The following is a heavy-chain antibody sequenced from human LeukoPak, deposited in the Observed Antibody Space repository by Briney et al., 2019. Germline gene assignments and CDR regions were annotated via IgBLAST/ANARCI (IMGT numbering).Heavy chain of an antibody. D-gene: IGHD3-9*01. CDR2: INHSGST. CDR3: ARGSRLTGTFDI. V-gene: IGHV4-34*01. CDR1: GGSFSGYY. J-gene: IGHJ3*02. Sequence: SETLSLTCALYGGSFSGYYWSWIRQPPGKGLEWIGEINHSGSTNYSPSLKSRVTISLDTSKNQFSLKLSSVTAADTAVYYCARGSRLTGTFDIWGQGTMVTGSS.